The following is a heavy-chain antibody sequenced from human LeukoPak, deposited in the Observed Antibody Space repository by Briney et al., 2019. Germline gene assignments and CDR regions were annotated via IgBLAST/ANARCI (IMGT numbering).Heavy chain of an antibody. Sequence: GRSLRLSCAASGFTFSSYGMHWVRQAPGEGREWGAVISYDGSNKYYADSVKGRFTISRDNSKNTLYLQMNSLRAEDTAVNYCGRCFSIVPAGIPDYWGLGTPVTVSS. CDR2: ISYDGSNK. D-gene: IGHD2-2*02. CDR3: GRCFSIVPAGIPDY. V-gene: IGHV3-30*03. CDR1: GFTFSSYG. J-gene: IGHJ4*02.